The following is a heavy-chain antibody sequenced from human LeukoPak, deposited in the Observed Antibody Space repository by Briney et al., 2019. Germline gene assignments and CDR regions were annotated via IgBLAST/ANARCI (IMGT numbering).Heavy chain of an antibody. J-gene: IGHJ6*03. Sequence: GASVKVSCKASGGTFSSYAISWVRQAPGQGLEWMGGIIPIFGTANYAQKFQGRVTITTDESTSTAYMELGSLRSEDTAVYYCAGRAPGWFGESVGYYYYYMDVWGKGTTVTVSS. V-gene: IGHV1-69*05. D-gene: IGHD3-10*01. CDR2: IIPIFGTA. CDR1: GGTFSSYA. CDR3: AGRAPGWFGESVGYYYYYMDV.